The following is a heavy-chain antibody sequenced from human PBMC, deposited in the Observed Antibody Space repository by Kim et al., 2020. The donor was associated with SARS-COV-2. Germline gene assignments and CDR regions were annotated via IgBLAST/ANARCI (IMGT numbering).Heavy chain of an antibody. Sequence: SRKSRVTISVDTSKNQFSLKLSSVTAADTAVYYCARGGPSGSYYIGYFDYWGQGTLVTVSS. J-gene: IGHJ4*02. CDR3: ARGGPSGSYYIGYFDY. V-gene: IGHV4-34*13. D-gene: IGHD3-10*01.